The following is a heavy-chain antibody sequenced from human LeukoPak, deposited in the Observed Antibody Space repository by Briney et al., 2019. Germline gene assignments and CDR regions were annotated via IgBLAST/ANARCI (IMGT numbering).Heavy chain of an antibody. Sequence: LGGSLRLSCAASGFTFSSYAMSWVRQAPGKGLEWVSYISGSGDSTYYEDSVKGRFTISRDNSKNTLYLQMKSLRAEDTAVYYCAKSLPSWLQALDYRGQGTLVTVSS. CDR3: AKSLPSWLQALDY. CDR1: GFTFSSYA. D-gene: IGHD5-12*01. CDR2: ISGSGDST. V-gene: IGHV3-23*01. J-gene: IGHJ4*02.